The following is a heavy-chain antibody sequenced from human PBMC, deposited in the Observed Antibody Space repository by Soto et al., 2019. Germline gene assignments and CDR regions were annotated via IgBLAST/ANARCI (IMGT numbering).Heavy chain of an antibody. CDR2: ISSNGGST. D-gene: IGHD1-26*01. Sequence: EVQLVESGGGLVQPGGSLRLSCAASGFTFSSYAMHWVRQAPGKGLEYVSAISSNGGSTYYANSVKGRFTISRDNSKNAHYLQIGSLIAEGRAGYYCVRGGGSYTRGPVGYWGQGTLVTVFS. J-gene: IGHJ4*02. CDR3: VRGGGSYTRGPVGY. CDR1: GFTFSSYA. V-gene: IGHV3-64*01.